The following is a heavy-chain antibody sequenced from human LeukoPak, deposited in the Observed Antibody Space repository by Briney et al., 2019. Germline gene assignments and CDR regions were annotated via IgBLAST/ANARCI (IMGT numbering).Heavy chain of an antibody. CDR2: MNPNSGNT. CDR3: ARDDLEMATVIDY. J-gene: IGHJ4*02. CDR1: GYTFTSYD. Sequence: GASVKVSCKASGYTFTSYDINWVRQATGQGLEWMGWMNPNSGNTGYAQKFQGRVTMTRNIFISTAYMELRSLRSDDTAVYYCARDDLEMATVIDYWGQGTLVTVSS. V-gene: IGHV1-8*01. D-gene: IGHD5-24*01.